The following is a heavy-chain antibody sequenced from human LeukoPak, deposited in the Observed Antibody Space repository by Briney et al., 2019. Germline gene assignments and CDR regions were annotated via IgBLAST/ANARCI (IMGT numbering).Heavy chain of an antibody. CDR1: GFTFSSFA. CDR2: IYSGGNA. CDR3: AAYPGGDCYRSCDY. Sequence: PGGSLRLSCAASGFTFSSFAMHWVRQAPGTGLEWVSVIYSGGNAYYADSVKGRFTISRDSSKNTLFLQMHSLRVEDTGVYYCAAYPGGDCYRSCDYWGQGTLVTVSS. V-gene: IGHV3-53*01. D-gene: IGHD2-21*02. J-gene: IGHJ4*02.